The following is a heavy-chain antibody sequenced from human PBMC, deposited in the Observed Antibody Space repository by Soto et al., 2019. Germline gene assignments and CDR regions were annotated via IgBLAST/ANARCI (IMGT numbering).Heavy chain of an antibody. D-gene: IGHD3-10*01. Sequence: QVQLQESGPGLVKPSETLSLTCTVSGGSISSYYWSWIRQPAGKGLEWIGRIYTSGSTNYNPSLKSRVTMSVDTSKNQFSLKLSSVTAADTAVYYCANRGFGELFSYYGMDVWGQGTTVTVSS. CDR1: GGSISSYY. CDR3: ANRGFGELFSYYGMDV. J-gene: IGHJ6*02. CDR2: IYTSGST. V-gene: IGHV4-4*07.